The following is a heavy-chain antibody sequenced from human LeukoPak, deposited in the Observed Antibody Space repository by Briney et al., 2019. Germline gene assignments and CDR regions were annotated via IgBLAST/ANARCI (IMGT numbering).Heavy chain of an antibody. D-gene: IGHD4-17*01. Sequence: SSETLSLTCTVSGGSISSYYWSWIRQPPGKGLEWIGCIYYSGSTNYNPSLKSRVTISVDTSKNQFSLKLSSLTAADTAVYYCANYGSAFDIWGQGTMVTVSS. CDR2: IYYSGST. J-gene: IGHJ3*02. CDR1: GGSISSYY. V-gene: IGHV4-59*01. CDR3: ANYGSAFDI.